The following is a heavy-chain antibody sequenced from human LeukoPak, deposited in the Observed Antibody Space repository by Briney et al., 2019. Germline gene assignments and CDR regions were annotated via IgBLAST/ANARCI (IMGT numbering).Heavy chain of an antibody. J-gene: IGHJ3*02. CDR2: IYTRGST. Sequence: SETLSLTCTVSGGSINNYYWSWIRQPAGKGLEWLGRIYTRGSTNYNPSLKSRVTMSVDTPKNQFSLKLSSVTAADTAVYYCARGRYCSADICSGGDAFDIWGQGTMVSVSS. CDR3: ARGRYCSADICSGGDAFDI. D-gene: IGHD2-15*01. V-gene: IGHV4-4*07. CDR1: GGSINNYY.